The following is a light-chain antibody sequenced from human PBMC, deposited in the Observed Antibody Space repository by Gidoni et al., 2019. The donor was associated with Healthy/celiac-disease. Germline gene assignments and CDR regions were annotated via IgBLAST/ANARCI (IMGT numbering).Light chain of an antibody. V-gene: IGKV1-13*02. CDR3: QQFNSF. CDR2: DAS. J-gene: IGKJ3*01. Sequence: AIQLTQSPSSLSASVGDRVTITCRASQGISSALAWYQQKPGKAPKLLIYDASSLESGVPSRFSGSGSGTDFTLTISSLQPEDFATYYCQQFNSFFXPXTKVDIK. CDR1: QGISSA.